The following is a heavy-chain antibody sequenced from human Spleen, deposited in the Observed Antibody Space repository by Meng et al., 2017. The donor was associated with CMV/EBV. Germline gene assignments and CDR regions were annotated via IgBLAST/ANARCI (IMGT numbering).Heavy chain of an antibody. V-gene: IGHV3-20*04. J-gene: IGHJ5*02. D-gene: IGHD2-2*01. CDR1: GFTFDDYG. Sequence: GESLKISCAASGFTFDDYGMSWVRQAPGKGLEWVSGINWNGGSTGYADSVKGRFTIPRDNAKNSLYLQMNSLRAEDTALYYCARDEGYCSSTSCYANWFDPWGQGTLVTVSS. CDR2: INWNGGST. CDR3: ARDEGYCSSTSCYANWFDP.